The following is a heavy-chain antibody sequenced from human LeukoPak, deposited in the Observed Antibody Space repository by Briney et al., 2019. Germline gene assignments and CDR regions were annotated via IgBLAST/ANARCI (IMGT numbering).Heavy chain of an antibody. CDR3: ASWYYYGSGSYRDSYYYYMDA. J-gene: IGHJ6*03. CDR2: IYTSGTT. V-gene: IGHV4-61*02. Sequence: SETLSLTCTVSSGSTSSDSYYWTWIRQPAGKGLEWIGRIYTSGTTNYNPSLKSRVTMAVDTSKNQFSLKLSSVTAADTAVYYCASWYYYGSGSYRDSYYYYMDAWGKGTTVTVSS. CDR1: SGSTSSDSYY. D-gene: IGHD3-10*01.